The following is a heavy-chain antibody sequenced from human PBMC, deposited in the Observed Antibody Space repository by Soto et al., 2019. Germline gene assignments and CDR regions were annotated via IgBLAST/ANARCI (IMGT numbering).Heavy chain of an antibody. CDR3: TRGHISGTNWFDP. V-gene: IGHV1-18*01. D-gene: IGHD1-7*01. J-gene: IGHJ5*02. CDR1: GYTFTSYG. CDR2: ISAHNDST. Sequence: ASVKVSCKASGYTFTSYGISWVRQAPGQGLEWMGWISAHNDSTNYAQKLQGRVTLTTDTSTSIAYMELRSLRSDDTAVYYCTRGHISGTNWFDPWGHGTLVTVSS.